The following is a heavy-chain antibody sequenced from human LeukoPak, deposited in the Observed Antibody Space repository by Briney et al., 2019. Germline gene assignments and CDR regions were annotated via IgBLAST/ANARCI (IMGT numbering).Heavy chain of an antibody. Sequence: GASVKVSCKASGYTFTSYDINWVRQATGQGLEWMGWMNPNSGNTGYAQKFQGRVTITRNTSISTAYMELSSLRSEDTAVYYCARGIVEMATSLYYYYYMDVWGKGTTVTISS. CDR2: MNPNSGNT. CDR1: GYTFTSYD. CDR3: ARGIVEMATSLYYYYYMDV. J-gene: IGHJ6*03. V-gene: IGHV1-8*03. D-gene: IGHD5-24*01.